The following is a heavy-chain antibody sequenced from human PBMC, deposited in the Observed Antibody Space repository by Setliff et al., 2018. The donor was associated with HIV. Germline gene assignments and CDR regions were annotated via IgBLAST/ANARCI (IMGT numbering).Heavy chain of an antibody. CDR1: GGSVSSPSYY. Sequence: KPSETLSLTCAVSGGSVSSPSYYWGWIRQPPGKGLEWIGSVYNSGITFKNPSLKSRVSISVDRSGNQFSLRLTSVTAADTAVYYCATCRHRPSNWFDPWGQGTVVTVS. J-gene: IGHJ5*02. CDR2: VYNSGIT. CDR3: ATCRHRPSNWFDP. V-gene: IGHV4-39*07.